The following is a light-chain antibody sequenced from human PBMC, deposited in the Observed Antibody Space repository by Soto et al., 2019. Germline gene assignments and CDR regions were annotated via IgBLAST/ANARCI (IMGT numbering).Light chain of an antibody. CDR2: DVS. CDR1: SSDVGGSNY. J-gene: IGLJ1*01. Sequence: QSALTQPASVSGSPGQSITISCTGTSSDVGGSNYVSWYQQHPGKAPKLMISDVSNRPSGVSNRFSGSKYGTTASLTISGLKAEDEADYYCISYTSSSTLDVFGTGTKVTVL. CDR3: ISYTSSSTLDV. V-gene: IGLV2-14*01.